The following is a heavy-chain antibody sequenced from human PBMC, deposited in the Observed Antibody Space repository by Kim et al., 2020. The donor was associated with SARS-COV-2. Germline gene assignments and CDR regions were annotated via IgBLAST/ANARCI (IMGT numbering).Heavy chain of an antibody. CDR3: ARQGEQRLSDTIAY. D-gene: IGHD6-19*01. CDR1: GFTFSSYW. V-gene: IGHV3-7*03. Sequence: GGSLRLSCAASGFTFSSYWMSWVRQAPGKGLEWVANIKEDGSEKYYVDSVKGRFTISRDNAKNSLYLQMNSLRAEDTAVYYCARQGEQRLSDTIAYGGQGTLVTLS. CDR2: IKEDGSEK. J-gene: IGHJ4*02.